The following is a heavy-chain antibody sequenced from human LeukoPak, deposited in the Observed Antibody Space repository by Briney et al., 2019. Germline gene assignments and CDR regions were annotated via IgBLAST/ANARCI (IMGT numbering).Heavy chain of an antibody. CDR2: THYSGST. Sequence: SETLSLTCTVSGGSISSYYWSWIRQPPGKGLEWIGYTHYSGSTNYNPSLKSRVTISVDTSKNQFSLKLSSVTAADSAVYYCARYSGSYSYYFDYWGQGTLVTVSS. CDR3: ARYSGSYSYYFDY. D-gene: IGHD1-26*01. J-gene: IGHJ4*02. V-gene: IGHV4-59*01. CDR1: GGSISSYY.